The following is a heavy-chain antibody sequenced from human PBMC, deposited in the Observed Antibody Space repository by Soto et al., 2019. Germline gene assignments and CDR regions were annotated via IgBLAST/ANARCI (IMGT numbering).Heavy chain of an antibody. CDR1: GFTFSTYA. CDR3: VKGGITMVRGVLFAY. V-gene: IGHV3-64D*06. J-gene: IGHJ4*02. D-gene: IGHD3-10*01. Sequence: GSLRLSCSASGFTFSTYAMHWVRQAPGKGLEYVSAISNNGGSTYYADSVKGRFTISRDNSKNTLYLQMSSLRTADTAIYYCVKGGITMVRGVLFAYWGQGTLVTVSS. CDR2: ISNNGGST.